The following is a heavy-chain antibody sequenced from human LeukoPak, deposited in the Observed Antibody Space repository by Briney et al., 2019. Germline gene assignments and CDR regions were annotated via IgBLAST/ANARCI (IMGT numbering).Heavy chain of an antibody. CDR1: GFTFNNFG. CDR2: VGYEGVHK. Sequence: GGSLRLSCAASGFTFNNFGMHWVRQAPGKGLEWVAFVGYEGVHKYYADSVKGRFTISKDNSKATLYLQMNSLRPEDTAVYYCAKDLQGGYSSDYWGQGTLVTVSS. V-gene: IGHV3-30*02. CDR3: AKDLQGGYSSDY. J-gene: IGHJ4*02. D-gene: IGHD3-22*01.